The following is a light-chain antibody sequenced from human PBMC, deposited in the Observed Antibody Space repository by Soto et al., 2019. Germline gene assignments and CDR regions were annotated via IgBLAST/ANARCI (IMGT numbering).Light chain of an antibody. J-gene: IGLJ1*01. CDR3: SSYTNINTRACV. CDR1: SSDVGAYNA. Sequence: QSVLTQPRSVSGAPGQSVTISCTGTSSDVGAYNAVSWYQQNPGKAPKFMIYDVTKRPSGVPDRFSGSKSGNTASLTISGLQAEDEAEYYCSSYTNINTRACVFGTRTKVTVL. CDR2: DVT. V-gene: IGLV2-11*01.